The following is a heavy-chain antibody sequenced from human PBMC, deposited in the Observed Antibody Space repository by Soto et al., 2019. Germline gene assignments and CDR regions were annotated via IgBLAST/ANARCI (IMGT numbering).Heavy chain of an antibody. V-gene: IGHV3-9*01. D-gene: IGHD3-16*01. CDR1: GFTFEDYG. CDR3: AKDVLWGGTATFAYGMDV. CDR2: LSWNSGTT. J-gene: IGHJ6*02. Sequence: EMQLVESGGGLVQPGRSLRLSCAASGFTFEDYGMHWVRQAPGKGLEWVSGLSWNSGTTGYADSVKGRFTISRDNAKNSLYMQMNSLRAEDTALYYCAKDVLWGGTATFAYGMDVWGQGTTVTVSS.